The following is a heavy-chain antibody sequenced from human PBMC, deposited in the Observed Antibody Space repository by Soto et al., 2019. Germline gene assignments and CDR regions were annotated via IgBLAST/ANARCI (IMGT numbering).Heavy chain of an antibody. CDR3: ARGWGYDSNDYYYAY. Sequence: QVQLVQSGAEVRKPGSSVKVSCKASGGTFSRHAISWVRQAPGQGLEWMGGFIPIFGTANHAKKFQGRVTIIADESTSTVYMELSSLRSEDTAMYYCARGWGYDSNDYYYAYWGQGTLVIVSS. J-gene: IGHJ4*02. V-gene: IGHV1-69*01. CDR1: GGTFSRHA. CDR2: FIPIFGTA. D-gene: IGHD3-22*01.